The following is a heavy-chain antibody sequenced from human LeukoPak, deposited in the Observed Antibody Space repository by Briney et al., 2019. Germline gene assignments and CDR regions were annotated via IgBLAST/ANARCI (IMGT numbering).Heavy chain of an antibody. D-gene: IGHD6-13*01. CDR2: ISYVGSNK. Sequence: PGGSLRLFCAASGFTFSSYSMNCVREAPGKGLVGVAVISYVGSNKYYADSLKGRFTISRDDSKNTLYLQMNSLRAEDTAVYYCARDIQAAAIWGMDVWGQGTMVTVSS. CDR1: GFTFSSYS. CDR3: ARDIQAAAIWGMDV. J-gene: IGHJ3*01. V-gene: IGHV3-30*03.